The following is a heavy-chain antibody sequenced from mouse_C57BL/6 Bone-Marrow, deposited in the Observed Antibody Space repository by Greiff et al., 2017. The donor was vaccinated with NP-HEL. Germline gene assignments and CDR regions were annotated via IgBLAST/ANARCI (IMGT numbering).Heavy chain of an antibody. CDR2: INPGSGGT. Sequence: VQLQQSGAELVRPGTSVKVSCKASGYAFTNYLIEWVKQRPGQGLEWIGVINPGSGGTNYNEKFKGKATLTADKSSSTAYMQLSSLTSEDSAVYFCAREIGHYGSSYYFDYWGQGTTLTVSS. D-gene: IGHD1-1*01. V-gene: IGHV1-54*01. CDR1: GYAFTNYL. CDR3: AREIGHYGSSYYFDY. J-gene: IGHJ2*01.